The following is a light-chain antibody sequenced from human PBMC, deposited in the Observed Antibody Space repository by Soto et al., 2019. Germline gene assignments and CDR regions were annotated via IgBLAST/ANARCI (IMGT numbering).Light chain of an antibody. CDR3: QQHSNWPPIT. J-gene: IGKJ5*01. CDR2: DAS. CDR1: QSVSTF. Sequence: EIVLTQSPGTLSLSPGERATLSCRASQSVSTFLAWYQQKPGQAPRLLIYDASKRVTGIPARFSGSGSGTDLTLTISSLEPEDFAVYYCQQHSNWPPITFGQGTRLEIK. V-gene: IGKV3-11*01.